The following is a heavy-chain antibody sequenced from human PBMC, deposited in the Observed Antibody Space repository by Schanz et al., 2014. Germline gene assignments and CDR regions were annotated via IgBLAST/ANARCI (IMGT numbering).Heavy chain of an antibody. V-gene: IGHV3-23*01. CDR2: INTGGDST. CDR3: ARGGPAYYFDD. CDR1: GFTFSTYA. Sequence: EVKLLESGGTLVRPGGSLRLSCAASGFTFSTYAMAWVRQAPGKGLEWVSSINTGGDSTYYADSVKGRFTISRDNSKNTVYIQMNSLRAEDTAVYYCARGGPAYYFDDCGQGTLVTVSS. J-gene: IGHJ4*02.